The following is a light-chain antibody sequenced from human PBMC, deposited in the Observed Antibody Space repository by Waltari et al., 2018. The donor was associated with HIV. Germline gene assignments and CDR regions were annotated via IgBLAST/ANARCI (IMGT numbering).Light chain of an antibody. Sequence: QSALTQPASVSASPGQSITISCTGSSSDFRDFKYVSWYQHHPGKAPKLMIFEVFNRPSGVSDRFSGSKSGNTASLTISGLQTEDEADYYCSSYTVRNTWVFGGGTKLTVL. CDR1: SSDFRDFKY. CDR2: EVF. CDR3: SSYTVRNTWV. J-gene: IGLJ3*02. V-gene: IGLV2-14*01.